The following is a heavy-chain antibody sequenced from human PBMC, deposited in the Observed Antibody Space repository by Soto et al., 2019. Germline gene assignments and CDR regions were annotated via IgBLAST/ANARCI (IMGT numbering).Heavy chain of an antibody. D-gene: IGHD2-21*01. J-gene: IGHJ6*02. Sequence: QVQLVQSGAEVKKPGSSVKVSCKASGGTFSSYTISWVRQAPGQGLEWMGRIIPILGIANYAHKFQGRVTITADKSTSTAYMELSSLRSEDTAVYYCATVPYCGGDCYQYGMDVRGQGTTVTVSS. V-gene: IGHV1-69*02. CDR3: ATVPYCGGDCYQYGMDV. CDR2: IIPILGIA. CDR1: GGTFSSYT.